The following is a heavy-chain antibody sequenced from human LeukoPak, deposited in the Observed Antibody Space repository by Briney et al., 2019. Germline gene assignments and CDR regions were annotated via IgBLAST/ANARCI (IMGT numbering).Heavy chain of an antibody. V-gene: IGHV4-59*01. D-gene: IGHD4-17*01. J-gene: IGHJ4*02. CDR2: IYYSGST. CDR1: GGSFSGYY. CDR3: ARDRDAYGDFDY. Sequence: SETLSLTCAVYGGSFSGYYWSWIRQPPGKGLEWIGYIYYSGSTNYNPSLKSRVTISVDTSKNQFSLKLSSVTAADTAVYYCARDRDAYGDFDYWGQGTLITVSS.